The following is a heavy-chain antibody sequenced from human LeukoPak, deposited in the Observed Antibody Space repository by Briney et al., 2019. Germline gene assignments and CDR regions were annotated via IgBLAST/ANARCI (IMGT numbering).Heavy chain of an antibody. CDR1: GFTFSTNS. CDR2: ISSTGGTI. V-gene: IGHV3-48*04. CDR3: AGPNLYSSSRLFDY. J-gene: IGHJ4*02. D-gene: IGHD6-13*01. Sequence: PGGSLRLSCAASGFTFSTNSMNWVRQAPGKGLEWVSYISSTGGTIYYADSMKGRFTISRDNAKNSLYLQMNSLRAEDTAVYYCAGPNLYSSSRLFDYWGQGTLVTVSS.